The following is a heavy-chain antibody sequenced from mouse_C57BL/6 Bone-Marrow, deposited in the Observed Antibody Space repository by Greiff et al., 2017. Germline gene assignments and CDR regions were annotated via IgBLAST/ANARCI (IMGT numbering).Heavy chain of an antibody. CDR1: GFNISSSG. J-gene: IGHJ1*03. Sequence: EVQLVESGGDLVKPGGSLKLSCAASGFNISSSGMSWVRQTPDKRLEWVATISSGGSYTYYPDSVQGRFTIARDTATNTPYLQMSSLTSEDTAMYYCTGCSREDWSFPVSGTGTTVTVSS. CDR2: ISSGGSYT. CDR3: TGCSREDWSFPV. D-gene: IGHD1-3*01. V-gene: IGHV5-6*01.